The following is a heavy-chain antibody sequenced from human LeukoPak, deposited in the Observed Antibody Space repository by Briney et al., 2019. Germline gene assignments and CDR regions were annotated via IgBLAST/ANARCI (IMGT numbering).Heavy chain of an antibody. V-gene: IGHV4-4*07. J-gene: IGHJ6*03. CDR1: GGSISSYY. D-gene: IGHD4/OR15-4a*01. CDR3: ARGDYGASYYYYMDV. CDR2: IYTSGST. Sequence: SETLSLTCTVSGGSISSYYWNWIRQPAGRGLEWVGRIYTSGSTNYNPSLKSRVTMSVDTSKNQFSLKLSSVTAADTAVYYCARGDYGASYYYYMDVWGKGTTVTISS.